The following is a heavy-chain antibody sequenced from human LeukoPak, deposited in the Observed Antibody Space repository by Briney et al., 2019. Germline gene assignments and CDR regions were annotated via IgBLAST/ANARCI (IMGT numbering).Heavy chain of an antibody. CDR1: GYTFTIYY. J-gene: IGHJ4*02. V-gene: IGHV1-46*01. CDR2: INPSGGST. Sequence: ASVTVSCKASGYTFTIYYMHWVRQAPGQGLEWMGIINPSGGSTSYSEKFQGRVAMTRDTSTSTVYMELSGLRSEDTAVYYCARGGMGIQLWSFDYWGQGTLVTVSS. D-gene: IGHD5-18*01. CDR3: ARGGMGIQLWSFDY.